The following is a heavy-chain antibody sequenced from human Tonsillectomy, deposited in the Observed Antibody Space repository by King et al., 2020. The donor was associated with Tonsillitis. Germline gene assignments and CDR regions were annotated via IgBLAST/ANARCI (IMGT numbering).Heavy chain of an antibody. J-gene: IGHJ6*02. D-gene: IGHD6-13*01. CDR2: ISGSGGDT. Sequence: VQLVESGGGLVQPGGSLRLSCAASGFTFSSYAMSWVRQAPGKGLEWVSVISGSGGDTYYADSVKGRFTISRDNSKNTLYLQMNSLRAEDTAIYYCAKGIKEGCQQQQLGLCYYSYGMDVWGQGTTVTVSS. V-gene: IGHV3-23*04. CDR1: GFTFSSYA. CDR3: AKGIKEGCQQQQLGLCYYSYGMDV.